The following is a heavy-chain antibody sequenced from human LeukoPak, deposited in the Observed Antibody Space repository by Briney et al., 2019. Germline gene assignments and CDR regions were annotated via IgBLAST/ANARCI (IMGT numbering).Heavy chain of an antibody. CDR1: GYTFTNYG. CDR3: ARWDRATAATFDY. D-gene: IGHD6-13*01. CDR2: ISAYNGKT. V-gene: IGHV1-18*01. Sequence: ASVKVSCRASGYTFTNYGSNWVRQAPGQGLEWMGWISAYNGKTNYAQKFQGRVTMTTDTATGTAYMEVRSLRSDDTAVYYCARWDRATAATFDYWGQGTLVTVSS. J-gene: IGHJ4*02.